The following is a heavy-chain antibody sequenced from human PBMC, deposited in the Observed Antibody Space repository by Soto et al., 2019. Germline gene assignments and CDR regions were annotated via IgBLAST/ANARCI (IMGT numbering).Heavy chain of an antibody. CDR1: GGSISSSSYY. Sequence: PSETLSLTCTVSGGSISSSSYYWGWIRQPPGKGLEWIGSIYYSGSTYYNPSLKSRVTISVDTSKNQFSLKLSSVTAADTAVYYCASLQQWLALYAFDIWGQGTMVTVSS. CDR3: ASLQQWLALYAFDI. CDR2: IYYSGST. V-gene: IGHV4-39*01. D-gene: IGHD6-19*01. J-gene: IGHJ3*02.